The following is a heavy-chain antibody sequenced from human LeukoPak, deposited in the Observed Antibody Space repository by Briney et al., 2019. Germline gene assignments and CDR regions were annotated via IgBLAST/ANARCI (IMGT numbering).Heavy chain of an antibody. J-gene: IGHJ5*02. V-gene: IGHV3-74*01. CDR1: GFTFSSYW. D-gene: IGHD6-6*01. CDR3: ARGGSSSSVGWFDP. Sequence: GGSLRLSCAASGFTFSSYWMHWVRQAPGKGLVWVSRINSDGSSTSYADSVRGRFSISRDNAKNTLYLQMNSLRAEDTAVYYCARGGSSSSVGWFDPWGQGTLVTVSS. CDR2: INSDGSST.